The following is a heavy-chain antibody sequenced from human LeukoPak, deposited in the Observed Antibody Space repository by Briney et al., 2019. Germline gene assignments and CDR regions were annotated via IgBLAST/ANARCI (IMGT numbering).Heavy chain of an antibody. V-gene: IGHV3-21*01. CDR1: GFTFSSYS. CDR3: ARDENSSGLWYFDL. J-gene: IGHJ2*01. CDR2: ISSSSSYI. D-gene: IGHD6-19*01. Sequence: GSLRLSCAASGFTFSSYSMNWVRQAPGKGLEWVSSISSSSSYIYYADSVKGRFTISRDNAKNSLYLQMNSLRAEDTAVYYCARDENSSGLWYFDLWGRGTLVTVSS.